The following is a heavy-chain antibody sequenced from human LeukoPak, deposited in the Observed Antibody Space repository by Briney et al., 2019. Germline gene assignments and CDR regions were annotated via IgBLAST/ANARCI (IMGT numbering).Heavy chain of an antibody. Sequence: SVKVSCKASGGTFSSYAISWVRQAPGQGLEWMGRIIPILGIANYAQKFQGRVTITADKSTSTAYMELSSLRSEDTAVYYCATSSSGLVLYYFDYWGQGTLVTVSS. CDR2: IIPILGIA. J-gene: IGHJ4*02. CDR1: GGTFSSYA. D-gene: IGHD6-19*01. V-gene: IGHV1-69*04. CDR3: ATSSSGLVLYYFDY.